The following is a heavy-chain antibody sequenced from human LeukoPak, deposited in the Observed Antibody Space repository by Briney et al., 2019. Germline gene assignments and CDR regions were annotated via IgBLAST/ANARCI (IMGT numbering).Heavy chain of an antibody. J-gene: IGHJ4*02. CDR1: GFTFSSYG. D-gene: IGHD5-24*01. CDR3: AKDRRDGYNYFDY. CDR2: ISYDGSNK. Sequence: GGSLRLSCAASGFTFSSYGMHWVRQAPGKGLEWVAVISYDGSNKYYADSVKGRFTISRDNSKNTLYLQMNSLRAEDMAVYYCAKDRRDGYNYFDYWGQGTLVTVSS. V-gene: IGHV3-30*18.